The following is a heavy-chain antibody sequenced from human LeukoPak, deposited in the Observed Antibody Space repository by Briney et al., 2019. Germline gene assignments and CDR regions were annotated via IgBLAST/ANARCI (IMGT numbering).Heavy chain of an antibody. J-gene: IGHJ3*02. V-gene: IGHV4-31*03. CDR1: GVSISSGGYY. Sequence: SQTLSLTCTVSGVSISSGGYYWSWIRQHPGKGLEWIGYIYYSGSTYYNPSLKSRVTISVDTSKNQFSLKLSSVTAADTAVYYCARAEHIVVVTATLDAFDIRGQGTMVTVSS. D-gene: IGHD2-21*02. CDR2: IYYSGST. CDR3: ARAEHIVVVTATLDAFDI.